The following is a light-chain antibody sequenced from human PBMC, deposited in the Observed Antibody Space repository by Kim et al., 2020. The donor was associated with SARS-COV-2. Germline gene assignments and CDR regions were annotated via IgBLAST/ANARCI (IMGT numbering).Light chain of an antibody. CDR3: QAWDSSTVV. CDR1: KFVYNY. Sequence: VSPVQTASLTCSGDKFVYNYASCYHQKPAQSPLLVIYQDSKRPSGIPERFSGSNSGNTATLTISGTQAMDEADYYCQAWDSSTVVFGGGTQLTVL. J-gene: IGLJ2*01. V-gene: IGLV3-1*01. CDR2: QDS.